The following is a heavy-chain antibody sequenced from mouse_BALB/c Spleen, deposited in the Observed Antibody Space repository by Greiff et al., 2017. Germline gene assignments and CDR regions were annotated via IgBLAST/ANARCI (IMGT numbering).Heavy chain of an antibody. D-gene: IGHD4-1*01. J-gene: IGHJ3*01. CDR1: GFTFSSYT. CDR3: TRDLSGTWFAY. CDR2: ISSGGSYT. V-gene: IGHV5-6-4*01. Sequence: DVKVVESGGGLVKPGGSLKLSCAASGFTFSSYTMSWVRQTPEKRLEWVATISSGGSYTYYPDSVKGRFTISRDNAKNTLYLQMSSLKSEDTAMYYCTRDLSGTWFAYWGQGTLVTVSA.